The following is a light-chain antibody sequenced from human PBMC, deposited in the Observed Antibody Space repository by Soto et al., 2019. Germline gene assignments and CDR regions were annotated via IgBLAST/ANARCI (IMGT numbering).Light chain of an antibody. Sequence: TPPPSTSGTPRQRGTISCSGNSSNIGSNSVNWYQQLPGAAPKLLIYSNNQRPSGVPGRFSGSKSGTSASLAISGLQSEDEADYYCAAWDDSLNGREVFGTGTKVTVL. J-gene: IGLJ1*01. V-gene: IGLV1-44*01. CDR2: SNN. CDR1: SSNIGSNS. CDR3: AAWDDSLNGREV.